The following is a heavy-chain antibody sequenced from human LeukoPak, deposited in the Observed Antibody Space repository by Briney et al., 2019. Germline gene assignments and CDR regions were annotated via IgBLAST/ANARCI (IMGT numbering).Heavy chain of an antibody. V-gene: IGHV4-34*01. Sequence: SETLSLTCAVYGGSFSGYYWSWLRQPPGKGLEWIGEINHSGSTNYNPSLKSRVTISVDTSKNQFSLKLSSVTAADTAVYYCARGVVVVVAATPRGYYYYGMDVWGQGTTVTVSS. CDR1: GGSFSGYY. CDR3: ARGVVVVVAATPRGYYYYGMDV. D-gene: IGHD2-15*01. CDR2: INHSGST. J-gene: IGHJ6*02.